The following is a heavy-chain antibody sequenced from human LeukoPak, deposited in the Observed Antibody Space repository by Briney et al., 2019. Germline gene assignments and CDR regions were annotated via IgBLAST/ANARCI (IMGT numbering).Heavy chain of an antibody. V-gene: IGHV5-51*01. D-gene: IGHD3-3*01. CDR2: IYPGDSDT. J-gene: IGHJ3*02. Sequence: GESLKISCQGSGYSFTSYWIGWVRQMPGKGLEWMGIIYPGDSDTRYSPSFQGQVTISADKSISTAYLQWSSLKASDTAMYYCARSLTQLFGVVIPDAFDIWGQGTMVTVSS. CDR1: GYSFTSYW. CDR3: ARSLTQLFGVVIPDAFDI.